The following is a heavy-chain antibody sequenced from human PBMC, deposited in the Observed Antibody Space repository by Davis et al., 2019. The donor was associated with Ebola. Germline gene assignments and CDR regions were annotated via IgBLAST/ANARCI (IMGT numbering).Heavy chain of an antibody. V-gene: IGHV3-23*01. Sequence: GESLKISCAASGFTFSSYAMSWVRQAPGKGLEWVSAISGSGGSTYYADSVKGRFTISRDNSKNTLYLQMNSLRAEDTAVYYCENFHSKRAFDIWGQGTMVTVSS. D-gene: IGHD4-11*01. J-gene: IGHJ3*02. CDR2: ISGSGGST. CDR3: ENFHSKRAFDI. CDR1: GFTFSSYA.